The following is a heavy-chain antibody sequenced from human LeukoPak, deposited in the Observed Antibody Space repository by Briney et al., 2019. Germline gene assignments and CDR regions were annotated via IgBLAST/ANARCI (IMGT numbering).Heavy chain of an antibody. CDR2: IYPGDSDT. D-gene: IGHD3-9*01. J-gene: IGHJ5*02. CDR1: GYTFTSYW. CDR3: ARGRYYDILTGYYGINWFDP. V-gene: IGHV5-51*01. Sequence: VESLKISCKGSGYTFTSYWIGWVRQMPGKGLEWMGIIYPGDSDTRYSPSFQGQVTISADKSISTAYLQWSSLKASDTAMYYCARGRYYDILTGYYGINWFDPWGQGTLVTVSS.